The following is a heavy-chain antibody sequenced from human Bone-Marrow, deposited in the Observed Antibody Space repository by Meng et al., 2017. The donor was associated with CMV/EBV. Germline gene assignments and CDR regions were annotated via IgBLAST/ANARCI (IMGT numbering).Heavy chain of an antibody. D-gene: IGHD5-24*01. J-gene: IGHJ4*02. CDR2: IYYSGST. CDR3: ARSGEVEVYYFDY. Sequence: SETLSLTCTVSGGSISSYFWSWIRQPPGKGLEWIGYIYYSGSTYYNPSLKSRVTISVDTSKNQFSLKLSSVTAADTAVYYCARSGEVEVYYFDYWGQGTLVTVSS. V-gene: IGHV4-59*06. CDR1: GGSISSYF.